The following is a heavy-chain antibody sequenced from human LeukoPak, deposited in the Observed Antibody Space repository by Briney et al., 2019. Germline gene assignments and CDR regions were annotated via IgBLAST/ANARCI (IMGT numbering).Heavy chain of an antibody. CDR2: IWYDGSTK. J-gene: IGHJ4*02. Sequence: GGSPRLSCAASGFTFSSYGMHWVRQAPGKGLEWVAVIWYDGSTKYYADSVKGRFTISRDNSKNTLYLQMNSLRAEDTAVYYCASTNDYWGQGTLVTVSS. CDR3: ASTNDY. V-gene: IGHV3-33*01. CDR1: GFTFSSYG.